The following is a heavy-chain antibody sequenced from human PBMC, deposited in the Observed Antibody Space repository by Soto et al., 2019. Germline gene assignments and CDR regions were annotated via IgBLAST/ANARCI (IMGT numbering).Heavy chain of an antibody. CDR1: GGSISSGGYS. J-gene: IGHJ6*02. Sequence: QLQLQESGSGLVKPSQTLSLTCAVSGGSISSGGYSWSWIRQPPGKGLEWIGYIYHSGSTYYNPSLKSRVTISVDRSKNQFSLKLSYVTAADTAVYYCARVNYDYVWGSYRPYGMDVWGQGTTVTVSS. CDR3: ARVNYDYVWGSYRPYGMDV. V-gene: IGHV4-30-2*01. CDR2: IYHSGST. D-gene: IGHD3-16*02.